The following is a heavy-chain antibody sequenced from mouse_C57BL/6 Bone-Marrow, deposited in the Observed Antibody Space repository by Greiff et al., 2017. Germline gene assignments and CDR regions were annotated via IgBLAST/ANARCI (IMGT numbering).Heavy chain of an antibody. Sequence: QVQLQQPGAELVSPGSSVKLSCKASGYTFTSYWMHWVKQRPIQGLEWIGNIDPSDSETHYNQKFKDKATLTGDKSSSTAYMQHSSLTSEDSAVYYCARRNYGSTPFDYWGQGTTLRVSS. D-gene: IGHD1-1*01. CDR3: ARRNYGSTPFDY. J-gene: IGHJ2*01. CDR2: IDPSDSET. V-gene: IGHV1-52*01. CDR1: GYTFTSYW.